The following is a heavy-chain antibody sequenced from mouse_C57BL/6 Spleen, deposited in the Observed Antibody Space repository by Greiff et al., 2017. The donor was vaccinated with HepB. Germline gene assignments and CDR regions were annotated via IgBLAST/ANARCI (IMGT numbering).Heavy chain of an antibody. D-gene: IGHD1-1*01. CDR2: ISSGSSTI. J-gene: IGHJ3*01. Sequence: EVQLVESGGGLVKPGGSLKLSCAASGFTFSDYGMHWVRQAPEKRLEWVAYISSGSSTIYYAETVKGRFTISRDNAKNTLFLQMTSLRSEDTAMYYCANYYGSSPFAYWGQGTLVTVSA. CDR3: ANYYGSSPFAY. CDR1: GFTFSDYG. V-gene: IGHV5-17*01.